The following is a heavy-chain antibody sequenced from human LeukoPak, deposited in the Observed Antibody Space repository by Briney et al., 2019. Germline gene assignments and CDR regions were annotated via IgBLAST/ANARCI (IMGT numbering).Heavy chain of an antibody. J-gene: IGHJ5*02. CDR3: ARDRTLSGDRSFDP. CDR1: GYSISSGYY. CDR2: LYHSGST. Sequence: SETLSLTCIVSGYSISSGYYWGWIRQPPGKGLEWIGSLYHSGSTYYNPSLKSRVTISIDTSKNHFSLKLNSVTAADTAVYYCARDRTLSGDRSFDPWGQGTLVTVSS. V-gene: IGHV4-38-2*02. D-gene: IGHD3-10*01.